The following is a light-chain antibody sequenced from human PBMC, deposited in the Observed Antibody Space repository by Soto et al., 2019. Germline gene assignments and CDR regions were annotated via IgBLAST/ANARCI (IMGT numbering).Light chain of an antibody. V-gene: IGKV3-20*01. CDR3: QQHGSSQT. Sequence: EIVLTQSPGTLSLSPGERAALSCRASQSVSSTYLAWYQQKPGQAPRLLIYGASSRPTGIPDRFSGSGSGTDFTLTISRLEPEDFAVYYCQQHGSSQTFGGGTKVEIK. CDR2: GAS. J-gene: IGKJ4*01. CDR1: QSVSSTY.